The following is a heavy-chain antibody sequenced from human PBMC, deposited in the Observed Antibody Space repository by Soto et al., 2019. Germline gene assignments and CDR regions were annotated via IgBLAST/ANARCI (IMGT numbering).Heavy chain of an antibody. D-gene: IGHD3-16*01. CDR2: TSYDGSNN. CDR1: GFTFRSYV. V-gene: IGHV3-33*05. Sequence: QVQLVESGGGVVQPRTSLRLSCVGSGFTFRSYVIHWVRQAPGKGLEWVALTSYDGSNNFYGDSVKGRFTISRHNSRNTVELQMDSLRFEDTALYYCARWGTTGGLDVWDQGTLVSVSS. CDR3: ARWGTTGGLDV. J-gene: IGHJ4*02.